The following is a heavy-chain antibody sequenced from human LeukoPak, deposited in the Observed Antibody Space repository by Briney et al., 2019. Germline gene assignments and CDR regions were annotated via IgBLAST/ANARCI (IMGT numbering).Heavy chain of an antibody. D-gene: IGHD1-7*01. V-gene: IGHV4-59*08. CDR2: IYYSGST. Sequence: SETLSLTCTVSGGSISSYYWSWIRQPPGKGLEWIGYIYYSGSTNYNPSLKSRVSISVDTSKNQLSLKLSSVTAADTAVYYCARQGITGTTKYFDLWGRGTLVTVSS. CDR1: GGSISSYY. CDR3: ARQGITGTTKYFDL. J-gene: IGHJ2*01.